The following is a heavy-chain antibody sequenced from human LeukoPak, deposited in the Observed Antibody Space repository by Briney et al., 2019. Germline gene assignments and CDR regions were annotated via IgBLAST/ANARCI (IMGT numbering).Heavy chain of an antibody. J-gene: IGHJ3*02. CDR2: INHSGST. Sequence: SETLSLTCAVYGGSFSGYYWSWIRQPPGKGLEWIGEINHSGSTNYNPSLKSRVTISVDTSKNQLSLKLSSVTAADTAVYYCARHFRRSGRKAFDIWGQGTMVTVSS. CDR1: GGSFSGYY. D-gene: IGHD1-1*01. V-gene: IGHV4-34*01. CDR3: ARHFRRSGRKAFDI.